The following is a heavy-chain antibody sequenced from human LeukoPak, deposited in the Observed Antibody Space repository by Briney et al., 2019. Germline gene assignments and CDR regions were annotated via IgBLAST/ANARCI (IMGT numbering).Heavy chain of an antibody. CDR1: GGSMSPYY. CDR2: QYYSGAT. V-gene: IGHV4-59*08. Sequence: SETLSLTCSVSGGSMSPYYWNWIRQPPGKGLEWIGYQYYSGATDYNPSLKSRVTFSVDTSKNQFSLKLSSVTAADTALYYCARHPIFGGSNVYAFDYWGQGTLVTVSS. CDR3: ARHPIFGGSNVYAFDY. D-gene: IGHD3-16*01. J-gene: IGHJ4*02.